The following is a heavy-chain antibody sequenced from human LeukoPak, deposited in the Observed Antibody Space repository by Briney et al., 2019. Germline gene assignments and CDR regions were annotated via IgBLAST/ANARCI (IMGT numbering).Heavy chain of an antibody. CDR2: ISDDGSRQ. V-gene: IGHV3-30*14. CDR1: GFTFSNYA. J-gene: IGHJ3*02. CDR3: AGEYCGGDCFHNDAFDI. D-gene: IGHD2-21*02. Sequence: PGGSLRLSCAATGFTFSNYAIHWGRQAPGKGLEWVAFISDDGSRQHYADSVKGRFTISRDNSKNTLYLQMNSLRAEDTAVYYCAGEYCGGDCFHNDAFDIWGQGTMVTVSS.